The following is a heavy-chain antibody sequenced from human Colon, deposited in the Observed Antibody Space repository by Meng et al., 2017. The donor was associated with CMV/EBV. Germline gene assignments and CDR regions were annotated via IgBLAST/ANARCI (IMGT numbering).Heavy chain of an antibody. CDR1: GFTVSSNY. D-gene: IGHD2-2*02. V-gene: IGHV3-66*02. Sequence: GGSLRLSCAASGFTVSSNYMSWVRQAPGKGLEWVALLYSGNTTKYADSVTGRFTISRDSSKNTLYLQMNNVRPEDTAIYYCARGRRYCTSDSCYIFDSWGQGTLVTVSS. J-gene: IGHJ4*02. CDR3: ARGRRYCTSDSCYIFDS. CDR2: LYSGNTT.